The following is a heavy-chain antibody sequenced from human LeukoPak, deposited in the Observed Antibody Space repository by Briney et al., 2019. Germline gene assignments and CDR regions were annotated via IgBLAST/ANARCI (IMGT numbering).Heavy chain of an antibody. J-gene: IGHJ4*02. V-gene: IGHV3-7*01. CDR3: ARATGGSLDY. D-gene: IGHD1-26*01. Sequence: QSGGSLRLSCAASGFTFSNYWMSWVRQAPGKGLEWVANIQQDGSEKYYVDSVKSRFTISRDNAKNSLYLQMNSLRAEDTAVYYCARATGGSLDYWGQGTLVTVSS. CDR1: GFTFSNYW. CDR2: IQQDGSEK.